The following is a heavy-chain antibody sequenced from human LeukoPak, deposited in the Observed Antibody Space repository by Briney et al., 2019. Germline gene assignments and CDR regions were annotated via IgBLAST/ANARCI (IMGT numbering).Heavy chain of an antibody. CDR3: ASTRVLEWLLYY. CDR2: INSDGSST. Sequence: GGSLRLSCAASGFTFSSYWMHWVRQAPGKGLVWVSHINSDGSSTSYADSVKGRFTISRDSAKNTLYLQMNSLRAEDTAVYYCASTRVLEWLLYYWGQGTLVTVSS. CDR1: GFTFSSYW. V-gene: IGHV3-74*01. J-gene: IGHJ4*02. D-gene: IGHD3-3*01.